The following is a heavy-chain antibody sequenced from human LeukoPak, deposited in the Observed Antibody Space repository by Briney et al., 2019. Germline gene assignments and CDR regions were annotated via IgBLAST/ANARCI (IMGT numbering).Heavy chain of an antibody. CDR2: IYYNGRT. J-gene: IGHJ4*02. CDR1: GGSISNYY. D-gene: IGHD5-24*01. CDR3: ARGRDGRHLELFYRKPSHYFDY. Sequence: SETLSLTCTVSGGSISNYYWSWIRQPPGKGLEWIGYIYYNGRTNYNPSLKSRVTISVDTSKNQFSLKLSSVTAADTAVYYCARGRDGRHLELFYRKPSHYFDYWGQGTLVTVSS. V-gene: IGHV4-59*08.